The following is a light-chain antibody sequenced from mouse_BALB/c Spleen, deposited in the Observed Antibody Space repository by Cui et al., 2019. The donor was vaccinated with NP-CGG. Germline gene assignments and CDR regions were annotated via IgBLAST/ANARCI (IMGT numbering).Light chain of an antibody. CDR1: TGAITTSNY. CDR3: TLWYSNHWG. Sequence: QAVVTQESALTTSPGETVTLTCRSSTGAITTSNYANWVQEKPDHLFTGLIGGTINRAPGVPARFSGSLIGDKAALTITGAQTEDEAIYFCTLWYSNHWGFGGGTKLTVL. CDR2: GTI. V-gene: IGLV1*01. J-gene: IGLJ1*01.